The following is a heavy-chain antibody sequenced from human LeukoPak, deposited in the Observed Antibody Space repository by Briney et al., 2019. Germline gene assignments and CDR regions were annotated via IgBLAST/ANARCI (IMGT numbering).Heavy chain of an antibody. CDR3: ARGSNWGGFDY. CDR1: GGSVSSGSYY. V-gene: IGHV4-61*01. J-gene: IGHJ4*02. D-gene: IGHD7-27*01. Sequence: SETLSLTCTVSGGSVSSGSYYWSWIRQPPGKGLEWIGYIYYSGSTNYNPSLKSRVTISVDTSKNQFSLKLSSVTAADTAVYYRARGSNWGGFDYWGQGTLVTVSS. CDR2: IYYSGST.